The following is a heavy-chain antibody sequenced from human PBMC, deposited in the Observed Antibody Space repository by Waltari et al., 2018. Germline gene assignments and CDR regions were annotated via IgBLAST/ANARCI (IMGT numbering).Heavy chain of an antibody. V-gene: IGHV3-48*01. CDR3: ARDWAVTTFDY. Sequence: EVQLVESGGGLVQPGGSLSLSCAASGFTFSRYSMTWVRQAPGKGLEWVSYISSRSSTIYYADSVKGRFTISRDNAKNSLYLQMNSLRAEDTAVYYCARDWAVTTFDYWGQGTLVTVSS. J-gene: IGHJ4*02. CDR2: ISSRSSTI. D-gene: IGHD4-17*01. CDR1: GFTFSRYS.